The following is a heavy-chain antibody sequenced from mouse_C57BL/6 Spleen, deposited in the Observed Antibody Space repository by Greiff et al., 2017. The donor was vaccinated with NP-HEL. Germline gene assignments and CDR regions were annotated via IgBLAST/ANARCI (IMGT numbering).Heavy chain of an antibody. CDR3: ARGDYDGYYFDY. CDR2: INPGSGGT. D-gene: IGHD1-1*01. CDR1: GYAFTNYL. J-gene: IGHJ2*01. Sequence: QVHVKQSGAELVRPGTSVKVSCKASGYAFTNYLIEWVKQRPGQGLEWIGVINPGSGGTNYNEKFKGKATLTADKSSSTAYMQLSSLTSEDSAVYFCARGDYDGYYFDYWGQGTTLTVSS. V-gene: IGHV1-54*01.